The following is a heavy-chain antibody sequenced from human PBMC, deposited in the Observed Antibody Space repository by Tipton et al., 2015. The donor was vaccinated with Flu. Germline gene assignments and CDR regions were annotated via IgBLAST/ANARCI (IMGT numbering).Heavy chain of an antibody. CDR1: GFTFSSYA. J-gene: IGHJ4*02. CDR3: EKDPSDKYDLTGYSY. D-gene: IGHD3-9*01. V-gene: IGHV3-23*01. CDR2: ISGGGRST. Sequence: SLRLSCAASGFTFSSYAMTWVRQAPGKGLEWVATISGGGRSTFYADSVKGRFTISRDNSKNTLYLQMNSLRAEDTAIYYCEKDPSDKYDLTGYSYWGQGTLVTVSS.